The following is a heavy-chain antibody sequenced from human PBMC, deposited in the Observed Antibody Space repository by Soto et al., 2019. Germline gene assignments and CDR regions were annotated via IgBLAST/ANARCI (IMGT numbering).Heavy chain of an antibody. J-gene: IGHJ6*02. V-gene: IGHV4-31*03. CDR1: GGSISSGGYY. CDR3: ARELRVGEDYYGMDV. D-gene: IGHD3-10*01. Sequence: QVQLQESGPGLVKPSQTLSLTCTVSGGSISSGGYYWSWIRQHPGKGLEWIGYIYYSGSTYYNPSLKRRVTISVETSKNQSSLTLSSVTAADAAVYYCARELRVGEDYYGMDVWGQGTTVTVSS. CDR2: IYYSGST.